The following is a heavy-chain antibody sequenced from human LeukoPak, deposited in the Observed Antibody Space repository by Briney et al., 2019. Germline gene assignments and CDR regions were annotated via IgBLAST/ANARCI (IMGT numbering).Heavy chain of an antibody. V-gene: IGHV4-39*01. CDR2: IYYSGST. CDR1: GGSISSSRYY. CDR3: ARKFGTTPNFDY. Sequence: SETLSLTCTVSGGSISSSRYYWGWIRQPPGKGLEWIGSIYYSGSTYYNRSLKSRVTISVDTSKNQFSLKLSSVTAADTAVYYCARKFGTTPNFDYWGQGTLVTVSS. D-gene: IGHD1-7*01. J-gene: IGHJ4*02.